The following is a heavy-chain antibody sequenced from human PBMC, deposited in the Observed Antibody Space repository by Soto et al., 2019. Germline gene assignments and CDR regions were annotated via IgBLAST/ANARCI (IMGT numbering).Heavy chain of an antibody. CDR1: GGSISSYY. CDR2: IYYSGST. J-gene: IGHJ3*02. D-gene: IGHD3-9*01. CDR3: ARGDILTGYNDAFDI. V-gene: IGHV4-59*01. Sequence: SETLSLTCTVSGGSISSYYWSWIRQPPGKGLEWIGYIYYSGSTNYNPSLKSRVTISVGTSKNQFSLKLSSVTAADTAVYYCARGDILTGYNDAFDIWGQGTMVTVSS.